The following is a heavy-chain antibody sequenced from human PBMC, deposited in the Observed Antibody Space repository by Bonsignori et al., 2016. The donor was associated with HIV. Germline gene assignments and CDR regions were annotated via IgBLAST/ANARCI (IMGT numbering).Heavy chain of an antibody. V-gene: IGHV1-2*02. CDR2: INPNSGGT. J-gene: IGHJ4*02. Sequence: WVRQAPGQGLEWMGWINPNSGGTNYAQKFQGRVTMTRDTSISTAYMELSRLRSDDTAVYYCARDRSEVILTGYLYYFDYWGQGTLVTVSS. CDR3: ARDRSEVILTGYLYYFDY. D-gene: IGHD3-9*01.